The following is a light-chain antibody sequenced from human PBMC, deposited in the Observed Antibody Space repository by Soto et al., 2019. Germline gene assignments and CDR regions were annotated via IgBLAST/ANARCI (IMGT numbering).Light chain of an antibody. CDR1: QSVSSN. Sequence: EIVMTQSPATLSVSPGERATLSCRASQSVSSNLAWYQQNPGQAPRLLIYGASTRATGIPARFSGSGSGTEFTLTISSLQSEDIALYYCHQYSKWPQTVGQGTKVDIK. CDR2: GAS. CDR3: HQYSKWPQT. J-gene: IGKJ1*01. V-gene: IGKV3-15*01.